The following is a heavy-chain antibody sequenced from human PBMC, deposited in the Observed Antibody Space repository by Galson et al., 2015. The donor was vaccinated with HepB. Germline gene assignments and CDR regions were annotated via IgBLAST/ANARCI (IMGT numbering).Heavy chain of an antibody. CDR3: ARDNWNYNWFDP. D-gene: IGHD1-7*01. Sequence: SVKVSCKASGGTFSSYAISRVRQAPGQGLEWMGGIIPIFGTANYAQKFQGRVTITADESTSTAYMELSSLRSEDTAVYYCARDNWNYNWFDPWGQGTLVTVSS. CDR1: GGTFSSYA. J-gene: IGHJ5*02. V-gene: IGHV1-69*13. CDR2: IIPIFGTA.